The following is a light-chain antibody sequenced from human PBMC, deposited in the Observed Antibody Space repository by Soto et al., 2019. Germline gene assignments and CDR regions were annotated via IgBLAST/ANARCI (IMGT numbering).Light chain of an antibody. CDR1: QSVGSY. V-gene: IGKV3-11*01. Sequence: EIVLTQSPATLSLSPGDRATLSCRASQSVGSYLTWYQQKPGQAPRLLIYDASNRATGIPARFSGSGSGTDFTLTISGLEPEDFAVYYCQQYGSSPWTFGQGTKVEIK. CDR2: DAS. J-gene: IGKJ1*01. CDR3: QQYGSSPWT.